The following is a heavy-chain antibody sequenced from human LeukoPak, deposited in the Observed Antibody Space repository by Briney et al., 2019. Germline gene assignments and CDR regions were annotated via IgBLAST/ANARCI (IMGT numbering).Heavy chain of an antibody. J-gene: IGHJ4*02. CDR3: ARLRVTTGFDY. D-gene: IGHD2-21*02. Sequence: PSETLSLTCTVSDGSITRSSYYWGWIRQTPGEGLDWIGSIYYSGIAYYNPSLQGRVTMSVDTSKNQFSLKLNSLTVADTAVNYCARLRVTTGFDYWDQGTPVTVSS. CDR2: IYYSGIA. V-gene: IGHV4-39*01. CDR1: DGSITRSSYY.